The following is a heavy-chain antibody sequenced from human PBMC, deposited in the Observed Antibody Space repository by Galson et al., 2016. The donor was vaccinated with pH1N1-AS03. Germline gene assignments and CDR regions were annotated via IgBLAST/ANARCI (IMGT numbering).Heavy chain of an antibody. CDR1: GYTFTDYY. CDR2: VDPENGET. V-gene: IGHV1-69-2*01. D-gene: IGHD2-21*02. Sequence: VKVSCKVSGYTFTDYYIHWVRQAPGQGLEWVALVDPENGETIYAEKFQGKVTVTADTSADTAYMDLNSLRSDDTAVYYCTTRDHGDDLVESWGQGTLVTVSS. J-gene: IGHJ4*02. CDR3: TTRDHGDDLVES.